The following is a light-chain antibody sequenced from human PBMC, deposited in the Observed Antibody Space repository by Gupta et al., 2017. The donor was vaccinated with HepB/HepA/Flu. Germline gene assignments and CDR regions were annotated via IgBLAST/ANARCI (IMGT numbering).Light chain of an antibody. V-gene: IGLV1-47*01. J-gene: IGLJ3*02. CDR3: ANWDGSRGV. CDR2: DNN. CDR1: PTNNGSNY. Sequence: SVLTPPPPASGPPGQMVNISCSGNPTNNGSNYLCWQPQVAGRAPRLLIYDNNQRPAGVPVPCSGAKSGTSAALAIRGLRSEDEAYYYCANWDGSRGVFGGGTRVTVL.